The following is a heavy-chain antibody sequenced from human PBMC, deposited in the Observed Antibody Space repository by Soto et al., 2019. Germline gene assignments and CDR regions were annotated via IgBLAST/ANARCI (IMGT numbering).Heavy chain of an antibody. CDR3: ARDKGADTYYYGMDV. CDR1: GFTFSSFG. V-gene: IGHV3-33*01. Sequence: QVQLVESGGGVVQPGRSLRLSCAASGFTFSSFGIHWVRQAPGKGLEWVAIIWYDGSNKYYADSVKGRFTISRDNSKNKLYLQMNSLRAADTAVYYCARDKGADTYYYGMDVWGQGTTVTVSS. J-gene: IGHJ6*02. CDR2: IWYDGSNK.